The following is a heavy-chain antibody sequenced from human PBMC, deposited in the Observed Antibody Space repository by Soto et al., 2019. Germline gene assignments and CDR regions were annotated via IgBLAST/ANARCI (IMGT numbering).Heavy chain of an antibody. Sequence: ASVKVSCKASGYTFTSYDINWVRQATGQGLEWMGWMNPNSGNTGYAQKFQGRVTMTRNTSISTAYMELSSLRSEDTAVYYCARDEMDVYDRSGYYDYWGQGTLVIVSS. CDR2: MNPNSGNT. CDR1: GYTFTSYD. J-gene: IGHJ4*02. D-gene: IGHD3-22*01. CDR3: ARDEMDVYDRSGYYDY. V-gene: IGHV1-8*01.